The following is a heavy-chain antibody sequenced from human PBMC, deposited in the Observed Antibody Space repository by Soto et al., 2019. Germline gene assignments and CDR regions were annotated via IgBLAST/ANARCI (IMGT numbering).Heavy chain of an antibody. Sequence: PGGSLRLSCTASGFTFGDYAMSWVRQAPGKGLEWVGFIRSKAYGGTTEYAASVKGRFTISRDDSKSIAYLQMNSLKTEDTAVYYCTRVGQWLVPYYYYYGMDVWGQGTTVTVS. CDR3: TRVGQWLVPYYYYYGMDV. J-gene: IGHJ6*02. V-gene: IGHV3-49*04. CDR2: IRSKAYGGTT. D-gene: IGHD6-19*01. CDR1: GFTFGDYA.